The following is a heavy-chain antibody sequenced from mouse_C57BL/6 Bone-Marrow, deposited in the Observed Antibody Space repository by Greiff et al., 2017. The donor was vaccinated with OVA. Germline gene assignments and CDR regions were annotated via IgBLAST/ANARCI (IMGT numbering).Heavy chain of an antibody. CDR2: IDPENGDT. CDR3: TTTDYAWFAY. CDR1: GFTIKDDY. Sequence: EVQLQQSGAELVRPGASVKLSCTASGFTIKDDYMHWVKQRPEQGLEWIGWIDPENGDTEYASKFQGKATITAATSSNTAYLQLSSLTSEDTAVYYCTTTDYAWFAYWGQGTLVTVSA. D-gene: IGHD2-4*01. V-gene: IGHV14-4*01. J-gene: IGHJ3*01.